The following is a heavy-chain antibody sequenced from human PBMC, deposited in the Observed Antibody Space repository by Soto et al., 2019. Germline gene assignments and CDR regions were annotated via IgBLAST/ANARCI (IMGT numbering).Heavy chain of an antibody. Sequence: QVQLVESGGGVVQPGRSLRLSCAASGFTFSSYGMHWVRQAPGKGLEWVAVIWYDGSNKYYADSVKGRFTISRDNSKNTLDLQINSLRAEDTAVYYCARATYYYDSSGHPSYYYGMDVWGQGTTVTVSS. CDR1: GFTFSSYG. V-gene: IGHV3-33*01. CDR2: IWYDGSNK. J-gene: IGHJ6*02. CDR3: ARATYYYDSSGHPSYYYGMDV. D-gene: IGHD3-22*01.